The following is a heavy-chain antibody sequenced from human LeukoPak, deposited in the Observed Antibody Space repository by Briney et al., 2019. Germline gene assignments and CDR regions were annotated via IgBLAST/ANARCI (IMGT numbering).Heavy chain of an antibody. Sequence: ASVKVSCKASGYTFTSYGIAWVRQAPGQGLEWMGRISGYSGDTIYSQKLQGRVIMTTDTTTNTAYMELRSLRSDDTAVYYCARDIIKTTVTTPVFDYWGQGTLVTVSS. D-gene: IGHD4-17*01. CDR2: ISGYSGDT. CDR1: GYTFTSYG. V-gene: IGHV1-18*01. J-gene: IGHJ4*02. CDR3: ARDIIKTTVTTPVFDY.